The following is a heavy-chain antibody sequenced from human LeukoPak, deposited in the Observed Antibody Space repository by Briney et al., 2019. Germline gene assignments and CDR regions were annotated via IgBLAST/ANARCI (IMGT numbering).Heavy chain of an antibody. CDR2: ISTSSNYI. V-gene: IGHV3-21*04. CDR1: GFTFSTYS. J-gene: IGHJ4*02. D-gene: IGHD6-19*01. Sequence: GGSLRLSCAASGFTFSTYSMNWVRQAPGKGLEWVSFISTSSNYIYHADSVKGRFTISRDNSKNTLYLQMNSLRAEDTAVYYCAKSPSLAVAGFDYWGQGTLVTVSS. CDR3: AKSPSLAVAGFDY.